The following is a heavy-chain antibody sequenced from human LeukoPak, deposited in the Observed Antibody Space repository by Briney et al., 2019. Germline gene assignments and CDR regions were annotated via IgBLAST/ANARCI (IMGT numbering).Heavy chain of an antibody. D-gene: IGHD2-15*01. Sequence: PGGSLRLSCAASGFTFSSYGMHWVRQAPGKGLEWVAVISHDGSNKYYADSVKGRFTISRDNSKNTLYLQMNSLRAEDTAVYYCAKGYRRYCSGGSCYAPFDYWGQGTLVTVSS. CDR3: AKGYRRYCSGGSCYAPFDY. CDR1: GFTFSSYG. CDR2: ISHDGSNK. J-gene: IGHJ4*02. V-gene: IGHV3-30*18.